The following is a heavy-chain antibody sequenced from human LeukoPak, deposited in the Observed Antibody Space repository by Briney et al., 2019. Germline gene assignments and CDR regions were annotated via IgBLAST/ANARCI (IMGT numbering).Heavy chain of an antibody. D-gene: IGHD1-26*01. Sequence: SETLSLTCTVSGGSITNFYLNWVRQPAGKGLEWIGRINSRGMTSYKSSLKSRILMSVDTSKNQFSLKLSSVTAADTAVYYCARHSIDVSPLVATLTWFDPWGQGTLVTVSS. V-gene: IGHV4-4*07. CDR3: ARHSIDVSPLVATLTWFDP. J-gene: IGHJ5*02. CDR1: GGSITNFY. CDR2: INSRGMT.